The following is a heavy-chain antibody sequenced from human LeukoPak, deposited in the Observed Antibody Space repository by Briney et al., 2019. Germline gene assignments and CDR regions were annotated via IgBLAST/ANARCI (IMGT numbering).Heavy chain of an antibody. J-gene: IGHJ4*02. CDR1: GGSISSYA. D-gene: IGHD3-10*01. CDR2: IYTTGST. Sequence: SETLSLTCSVSGGSISSYAWSWIRRSAGKGLEWIGRIYTTGSTNYNPSLKSRVTISVDTSKNQFSLKLTAVTAADTAVYYCARNTYYYHSGTYLDYWGQGILVTVSS. V-gene: IGHV4-4*07. CDR3: ARNTYYYHSGTYLDY.